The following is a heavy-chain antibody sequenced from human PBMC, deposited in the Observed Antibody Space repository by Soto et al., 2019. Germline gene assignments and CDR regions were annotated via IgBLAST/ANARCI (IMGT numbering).Heavy chain of an antibody. D-gene: IGHD6-19*01. CDR3: ARGGFNEQWLVFHFDY. CDR2: IWYDGSNK. V-gene: IGHV3-33*01. J-gene: IGHJ4*02. Sequence: QVQLVESGGGVVQPGRSLRLSCAASGFTFSSYGMHWVRQAPGKGLEWVAVIWYDGSNKYYADSVKGRFTISRDNSKNTLYLQMNSLRAEDTAVYYCARGGFNEQWLVFHFDYWGQGTLVTVSS. CDR1: GFTFSSYG.